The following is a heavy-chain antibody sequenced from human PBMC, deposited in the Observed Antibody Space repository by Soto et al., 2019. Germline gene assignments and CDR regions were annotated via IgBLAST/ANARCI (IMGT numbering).Heavy chain of an antibody. D-gene: IGHD6-13*01. CDR3: AHRRIRPGLTAAARSFDY. CDR2: IYWDDDK. J-gene: IGHJ4*02. CDR1: GFSLNTSGVG. V-gene: IGHV2-5*02. Sequence: QITLKESGPTLVKPTQTLTLTCTFSGFSLNTSGVGVAWIRQPPGKALDWLAVIYWDDDKRYSPSLKNRLTITKDTSKNQVVLTMTKMDPVDTATYYCAHRRIRPGLTAAARSFDYWGQGTLVTVSS.